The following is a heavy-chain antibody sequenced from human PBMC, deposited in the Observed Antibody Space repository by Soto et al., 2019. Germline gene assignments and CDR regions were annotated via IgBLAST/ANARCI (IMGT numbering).Heavy chain of an antibody. J-gene: IGHJ4*02. Sequence: EVQLVESGGGLVQPGGSLRLSCAASGFTVSSNYMSWVRQAPGKGLEWVSVIYSGGSTNYADFVKGRFTISRDNSKNSLYLQMNSLRAEDTAVYYCAREGVVAASDWGQGTLVTVSS. CDR2: IYSGGST. CDR3: AREGVVAASD. CDR1: GFTVSSNY. V-gene: IGHV3-66*01. D-gene: IGHD2-15*01.